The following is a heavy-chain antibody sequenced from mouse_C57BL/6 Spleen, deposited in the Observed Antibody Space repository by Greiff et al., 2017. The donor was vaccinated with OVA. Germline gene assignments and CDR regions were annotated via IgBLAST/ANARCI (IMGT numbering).Heavy chain of an antibody. V-gene: IGHV2-2*01. CDR1: GFSLTSYG. D-gene: IGHD4-1*01. CDR2: IWSGGST. CDR3: ARLTHYAMDY. Sequence: QVQLKESGPGLVQPSQSLSITCTVSGFSLTSYGVHWVRQSPGKGLEWLGVIWSGGSTDYNAAFISRLSISKDNSKSQVFFKMNSLQADDTAIYYCARLTHYAMDYWGQGTSVTVSS. J-gene: IGHJ4*01.